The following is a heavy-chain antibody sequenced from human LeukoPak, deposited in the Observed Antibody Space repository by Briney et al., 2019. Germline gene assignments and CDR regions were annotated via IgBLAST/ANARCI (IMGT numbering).Heavy chain of an antibody. CDR2: ISGSGGST. J-gene: IGHJ4*02. CDR1: GFTFSSYA. CDR3: AKDGVGATNIAYFDY. D-gene: IGHD1-26*01. Sequence: PGGSLRLSCAASGFTFSSYAMSWVRQAPGKGLEWVSAISGSGGSTYYADSVKGGFTISRDNSKNTLYLQMNSLRAEDTAVYYCAKDGVGATNIAYFDYWGQGTLVTVSS. V-gene: IGHV3-23*01.